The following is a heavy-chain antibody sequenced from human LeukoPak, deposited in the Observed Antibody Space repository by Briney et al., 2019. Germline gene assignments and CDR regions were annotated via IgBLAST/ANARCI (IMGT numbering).Heavy chain of an antibody. CDR2: ISSGSTYI. V-gene: IGHV3-21*01. CDR1: GFTFSAYI. Sequence: GGSLRLSCAASGFTFSAYIMSWVRQAPGKGLEWVSSISSGSTYIYDADSVKGRFTISRDKAKNSLLLQMNSLRDEDTAIYYCARDRGTGWAIDYWGQGTLVTVSS. D-gene: IGHD6-19*01. CDR3: ARDRGTGWAIDY. J-gene: IGHJ4*02.